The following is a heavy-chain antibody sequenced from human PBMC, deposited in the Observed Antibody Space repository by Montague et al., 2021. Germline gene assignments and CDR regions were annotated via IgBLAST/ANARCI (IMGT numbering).Heavy chain of an antibody. V-gene: IGHV4-39*01. J-gene: IGHJ5*02. CDR3: ARVDCDGDCYTFDP. CDR2: IYYSANT. D-gene: IGHD2-21*02. Sequence: SETLSLTCTVSGASINSSPYYWGWIRQPPGEGLEWIGSIYYSANTYYNPSPKSRLSISVDTTKNQFSLRLKSVTAADTAVYHCARVDCDGDCYTFDPWGQGTLVTVSS. CDR1: GASINSSPYY.